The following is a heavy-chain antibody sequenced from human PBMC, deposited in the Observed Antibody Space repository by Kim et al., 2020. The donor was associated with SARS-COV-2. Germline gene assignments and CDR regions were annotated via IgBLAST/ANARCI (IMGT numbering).Heavy chain of an antibody. J-gene: IGHJ6*02. V-gene: IGHV3-53*01. D-gene: IGHD2-2*01. Sequence: GGSLRLSCAASGFTVSSNYMSWVRQAPGKGLEWVSVIYSGGSTYYADSVKGRFTISRDNSKNTLYLQMNSLRAEDTAVYYCATSGAVPARYYGMDVWGQGTTVTVSS. CDR3: ATSGAVPARYYGMDV. CDR1: GFTVSSNY. CDR2: IYSGGST.